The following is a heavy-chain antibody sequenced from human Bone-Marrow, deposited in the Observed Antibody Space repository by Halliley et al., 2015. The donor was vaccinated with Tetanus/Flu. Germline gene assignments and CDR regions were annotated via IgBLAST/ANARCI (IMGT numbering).Heavy chain of an antibody. Sequence: TLSLTCTVSGASISSYYWSWIRQPPGRGLEWIGYISYSGSTNYNPSLKSRGTISLDTSKNQFSLRLRSVTAADTAVYYCARVRLGVPPQSFQHCGPGTLVAASS. CDR1: GASISSYY. CDR2: ISYSGST. J-gene: IGHJ1*01. V-gene: IGHV4-59*01. D-gene: IGHD2-8*01. CDR3: ARVRLGVPPQSFQH.